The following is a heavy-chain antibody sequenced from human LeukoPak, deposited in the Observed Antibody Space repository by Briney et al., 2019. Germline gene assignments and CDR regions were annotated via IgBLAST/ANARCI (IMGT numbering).Heavy chain of an antibody. CDR2: THYTGET. J-gene: IGHJ4*02. V-gene: IGHV4-59*11. Sequence: SETLPLTCSVSGDSISGPYWNWIRQSPGRGVEWVGYTHYTGETNYNPSLKSRLTMSVDTSNNQVYLRLSSVTAAGTAVYYCGRNLGSGSDHWGQGTPVTVSS. CDR3: GRNLGSGSDH. CDR1: GDSISGPY. D-gene: IGHD3-10*01.